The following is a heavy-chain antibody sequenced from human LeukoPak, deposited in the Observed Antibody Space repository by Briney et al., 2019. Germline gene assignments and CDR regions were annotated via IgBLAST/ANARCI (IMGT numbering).Heavy chain of an antibody. Sequence: PGGSLRLSCAVSGFTFSSYAMHWVRQAPGKGLEWVAVISFDESNKYYADSVKGRFTISRDNSKNTLYLQMNSLRAEDTAVYYCARVRWYGSGYYYYYMDVWGKGTTVSVFS. CDR3: ARVRWYGSGYYYYYMDV. J-gene: IGHJ6*03. D-gene: IGHD3-10*01. CDR1: GFTFSSYA. CDR2: ISFDESNK. V-gene: IGHV3-30*04.